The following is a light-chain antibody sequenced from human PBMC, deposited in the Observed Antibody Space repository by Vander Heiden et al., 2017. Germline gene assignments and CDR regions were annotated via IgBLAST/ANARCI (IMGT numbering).Light chain of an antibody. CDR1: QSDSSN. CDR3: QQYNNGPPLT. V-gene: IGKV3-15*01. CDR2: GAS. J-gene: IGKJ4*01. Sequence: EIVMTQSPATLSLSPGDRATLSCRARQSDSSNLAWYQQKPGQAPRLLINGASTRATGIPARFSGSGSGTEFTITISSLQSEDFAVYYCQQYNNGPPLTFGGGTKVEI.